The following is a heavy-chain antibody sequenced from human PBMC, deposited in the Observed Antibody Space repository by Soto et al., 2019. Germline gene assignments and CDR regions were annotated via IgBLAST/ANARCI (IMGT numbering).Heavy chain of an antibody. V-gene: IGHV1-69*04. CDR3: ARGSGYSYEYFDY. D-gene: IGHD5-18*01. Sequence: SVKVSCKTSGGTFSYYMHWVRQAPGQGLEWMGRIIPILGIANYAQKFQGRVTITADKSTRTAYMELSSLRSEDTAVYYCARGSGYSYEYFDYWGQGTLVTVSS. CDR1: GGTFSYY. CDR2: IIPILGIA. J-gene: IGHJ4*02.